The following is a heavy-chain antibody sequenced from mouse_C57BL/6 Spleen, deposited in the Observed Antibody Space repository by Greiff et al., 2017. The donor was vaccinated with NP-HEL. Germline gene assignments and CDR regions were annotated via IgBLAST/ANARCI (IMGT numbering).Heavy chain of an antibody. CDR3: ARRRDYDDGGYFDY. V-gene: IGHV1-52*01. D-gene: IGHD2-4*01. CDR2: IDPSDSET. CDR1: GYTFTSYW. Sequence: QVQLQQPGAELVRPGSSVKLSCKASGYTFTSYWMHWVKQRPIQGLEWIGNIDPSDSETHYNQKFKDKATLTVDKSSSTAYMQLSSLTSEDSAVYYCARRRDYDDGGYFDYWGQGTTLTVSS. J-gene: IGHJ2*01.